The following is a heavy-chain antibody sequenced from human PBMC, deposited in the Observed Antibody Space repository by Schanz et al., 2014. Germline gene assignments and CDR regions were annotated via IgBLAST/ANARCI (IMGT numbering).Heavy chain of an antibody. V-gene: IGHV3-21*01. D-gene: IGHD3-16*01. Sequence: EVQLVESGGGLVKSGGSLRLSCATSGFIFTSYSMHWVRQAPGKGLEWVSSISSSSNYYYYADSVKGRFTISRDAAKDSLFLQMNSLRAEDTAVYYCARGTPFLCDYWGQGTLVTVSS. CDR1: GFIFTSYS. J-gene: IGHJ4*02. CDR2: ISSSSNYY. CDR3: ARGTPFLCDY.